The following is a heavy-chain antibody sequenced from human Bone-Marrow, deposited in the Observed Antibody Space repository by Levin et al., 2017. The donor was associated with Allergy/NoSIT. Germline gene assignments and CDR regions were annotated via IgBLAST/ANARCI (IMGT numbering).Heavy chain of an antibody. CDR2: INQGGSA. D-gene: IGHD6-19*01. J-gene: IGHJ5*02. CDR1: GGSLRASY. Sequence: SPTLSLTCGVYGGSLRASYWSWIRQPPGKGLEWIGQINQGGSANYNPSLKSRATMSVDTSKNQFSLRLTSVTAADTAVYYCARGKQWLPLGGFDPWGQGALVIVSS. CDR3: ARGKQWLPLGGFDP. V-gene: IGHV4-34*01.